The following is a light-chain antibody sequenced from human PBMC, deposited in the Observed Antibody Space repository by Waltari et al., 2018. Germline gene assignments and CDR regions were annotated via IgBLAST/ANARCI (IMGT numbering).Light chain of an antibody. CDR3: NSYRSGSTLVV. Sequence: QSALTQPASVSGSPGQSLTISCTGTSSDVGGYDYVSWYQQQPGKAPKIMIYDVSNRPSGVSNRFSGSKSGNTASLTISGLQSEDEGDYYCNSYRSGSTLVVFGGGTKLTVL. CDR1: SSDVGGYDY. J-gene: IGLJ2*01. V-gene: IGLV2-14*01. CDR2: DVS.